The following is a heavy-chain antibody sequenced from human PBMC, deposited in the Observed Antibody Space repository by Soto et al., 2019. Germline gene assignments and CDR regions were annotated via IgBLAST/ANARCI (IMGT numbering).Heavy chain of an antibody. J-gene: IGHJ4*02. CDR1: GGSISSGGYS. Sequence: QLQLQESGSGLVKPSQTLSLTCAVSGGSISSGGYSWSWIRQPPGKGLEWIGYIYHSGSTYYNPSPESRVTISVARSKHQFSLKLSSVTAADTAVYSCAAGGGLPRYYWGQGTLVTVSS. CDR2: IYHSGST. V-gene: IGHV4-30-2*01. CDR3: AAGGGLPRYY. D-gene: IGHD5-12*01.